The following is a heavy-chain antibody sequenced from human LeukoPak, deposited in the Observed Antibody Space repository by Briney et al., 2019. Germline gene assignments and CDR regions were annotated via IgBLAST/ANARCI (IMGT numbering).Heavy chain of an antibody. J-gene: IGHJ4*02. CDR3: ARYIVVVAYFDY. CDR1: GGSISSYH. V-gene: IGHV4-59*08. D-gene: IGHD2-2*01. Sequence: PSETLSLTCTVSGGSISSYHWSWVRQPPGKGLEWIGYIYYSGSTNYNPSLKSRVTISVDTSKNQFSLKLSSVTAADTAVYYCARYIVVVAYFDYWGQGTLVTVSS. CDR2: IYYSGST.